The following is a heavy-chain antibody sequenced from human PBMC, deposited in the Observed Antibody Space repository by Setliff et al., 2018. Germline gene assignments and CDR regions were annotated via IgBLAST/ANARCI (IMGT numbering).Heavy chain of an antibody. CDR2: IWYDGSNK. CDR3: ARQATDY. Sequence: PGGSLRLSCAASGLTFNNFAMHWVRQAPGKGLEWVAVIWYDGSNKYYADSVKGRFTISRDNSKNTLYLQMNSLRAEDTALYYCARQATDYWGQGTLVTVSS. V-gene: IGHV3-33*01. J-gene: IGHJ4*02. CDR1: GLTFNNFA.